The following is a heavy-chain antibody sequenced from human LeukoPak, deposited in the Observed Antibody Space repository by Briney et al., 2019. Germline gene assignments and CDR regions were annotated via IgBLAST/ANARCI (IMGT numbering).Heavy chain of an antibody. Sequence: ASVKVSCKASGYTFTSYGISWVRQAPGQGLEWMGWISAYNGNRNYAQKLQGRVTMTTDTSTSTAYMELRTLRSDDTAVYYCARNHRIAAAGTPHNWFDPWGQGTQVTVSS. CDR1: GYTFTSYG. CDR3: ARNHRIAAAGTPHNWFDP. V-gene: IGHV1-18*01. J-gene: IGHJ5*02. CDR2: ISAYNGNR. D-gene: IGHD6-13*01.